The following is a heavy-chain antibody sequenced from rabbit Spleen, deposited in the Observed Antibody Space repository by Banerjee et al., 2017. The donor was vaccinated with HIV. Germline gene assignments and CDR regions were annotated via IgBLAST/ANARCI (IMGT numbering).Heavy chain of an antibody. D-gene: IGHD1-1*01. CDR2: IDPVFGAT. CDR1: GVSLNDKDV. Sequence: QEQLEESGGGLVKPEGSLTLTCKASGVSLNDKDVMCWVRQAPGKGLEWIAYIDPVFGATYYAPWANGRFTISSQNAQNTLYLQLNSLTVADTATYFCVRGASSSGYYSLWGQGTLVTVS. J-gene: IGHJ3*01. CDR3: VRGASSSGYYSL. V-gene: IGHV1S45*01.